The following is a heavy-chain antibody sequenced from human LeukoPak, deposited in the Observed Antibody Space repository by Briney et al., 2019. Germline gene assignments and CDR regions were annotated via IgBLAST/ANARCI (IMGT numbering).Heavy chain of an antibody. D-gene: IGHD3-9*01. V-gene: IGHV3-30*04. Sequence: GGSLRLSCAASGFTFSSYAMHWVRQARGRGLEGVAVISYDGSNKYYADSVNGRFTISRDNSKNTLYLQMNSLRAADTAVYYCARDESYYDILTGVGYWGQGTLVTVSS. CDR1: GFTFSSYA. CDR2: ISYDGSNK. J-gene: IGHJ4*02. CDR3: ARDESYYDILTGVGY.